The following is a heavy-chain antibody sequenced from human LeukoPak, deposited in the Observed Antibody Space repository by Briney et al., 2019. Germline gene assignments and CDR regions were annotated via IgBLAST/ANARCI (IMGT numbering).Heavy chain of an antibody. J-gene: IGHJ4*02. V-gene: IGHV4-4*02. D-gene: IGHD6-25*01. CDR3: AREGGFYRPLDY. Sequence: PSQTLSLTCGVSGGSVSSTNWWTWIRQPPGKGLEWIGEVHLDGRTNFNPSLKSRLTMSVDLSENHVSLKLTSVTAADTAVYYCAREGGFYRPLDYSGQGTLVTVSS. CDR2: VHLDGRT. CDR1: GGSVSSTNW.